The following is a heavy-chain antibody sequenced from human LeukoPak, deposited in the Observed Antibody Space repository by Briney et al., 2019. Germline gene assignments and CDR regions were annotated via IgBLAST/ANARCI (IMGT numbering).Heavy chain of an antibody. V-gene: IGHV3-30*02. CDR2: IRYDGSNK. D-gene: IGHD5-18*01. CDR1: GFTFSSYG. J-gene: IGHJ3*02. Sequence: GGSLRLSCAASGFTFSSYGMHWVRQAPGKGLEWVAFIRYDGSNKYYADSVKGRFTISRDNSKNTLYLQMNSLRAEDTAVYYCAKDSGYSYGYDAFDIWGQGTKVTVSS. CDR3: AKDSGYSYGYDAFDI.